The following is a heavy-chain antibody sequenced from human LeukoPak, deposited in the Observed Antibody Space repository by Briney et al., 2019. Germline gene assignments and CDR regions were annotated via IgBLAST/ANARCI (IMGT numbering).Heavy chain of an antibody. CDR3: ARRMYYSASDSTLAKSIDY. CDR2: ITSTSSYI. J-gene: IGHJ4*02. Sequence: GGSLRLSCAASGFTFSSYSMNWVRQAPGKGLEWVSCITSTSSYIYYADAVKGRFTISRDNAKNSLYLQMNSLRAEDTAVYYCARRMYYSASDSTLAKSIDYWGQGTLVTVSS. CDR1: GFTFSSYS. D-gene: IGHD3-10*01. V-gene: IGHV3-21*01.